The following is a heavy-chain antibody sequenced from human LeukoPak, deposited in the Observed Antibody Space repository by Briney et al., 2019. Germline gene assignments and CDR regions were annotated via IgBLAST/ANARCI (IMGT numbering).Heavy chain of an antibody. CDR2: ICSSGITI. V-gene: IGHV3-48*02. CDR3: ARDQSYAFDY. J-gene: IGHJ4*02. CDR1: GFTFSTYS. Sequence: GGSLRLSCAASGFTFSTYSMNWVRQAPGKGLEWVSYICSSGITIDYADSVKGRFTISRDNAKNSLYLQINSLRDEDTAVYYCARDQSYAFDYWGQGTLVTVSS. D-gene: IGHD4-17*01.